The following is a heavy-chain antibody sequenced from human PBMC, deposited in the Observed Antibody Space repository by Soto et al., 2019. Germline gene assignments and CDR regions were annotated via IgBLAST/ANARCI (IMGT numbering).Heavy chain of an antibody. CDR2: IDPSDSYT. J-gene: IGHJ5*02. CDR1: GYSFTSYW. CDR3: ARHGITIFGVVDDYNWFDP. Sequence: GESLKISCKGSGYSFTSYWISWVRQMPGKGLEWMGRIDPSDSYTNYSPSFQGHVTISADKSISTAYLQWSSLKASDTAMYYCARHGITIFGVVDDYNWFDPWGQGTLVTVSS. D-gene: IGHD3-3*01. V-gene: IGHV5-10-1*01.